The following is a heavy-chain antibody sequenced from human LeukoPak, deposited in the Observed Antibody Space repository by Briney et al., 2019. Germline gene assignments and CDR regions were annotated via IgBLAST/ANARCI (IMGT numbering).Heavy chain of an antibody. Sequence: SETLSLTCAVYGGSFSGYYWSWIRQPPGKGLEWIGEINHSGSTNYNPSLKSRVTISVDTSKNQFSLKLSSVTAADTAVYYCARFRGGWLPIDYWGQGTLVTVSS. D-gene: IGHD3-22*01. CDR1: GGSFSGYY. V-gene: IGHV4-34*01. J-gene: IGHJ4*02. CDR2: INHSGST. CDR3: ARFRGGWLPIDY.